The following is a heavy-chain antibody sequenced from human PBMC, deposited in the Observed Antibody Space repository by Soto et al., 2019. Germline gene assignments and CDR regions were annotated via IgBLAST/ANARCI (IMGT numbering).Heavy chain of an antibody. J-gene: IGHJ4*02. D-gene: IGHD5-18*01. CDR1: GYTFTSYG. Sequence: QVQLVQSGAEVKKPGASVRVSCKASGYTFTSYGVSWVRQAPGQGLEWMGWISAYNGNTKYAQKLQGRLTMTTDTSTSTAYMELRSLRSADTSMYSCAREPALHVDTAQEFDYWGQGTLVTVSS. CDR3: AREPALHVDTAQEFDY. CDR2: ISAYNGNT. V-gene: IGHV1-18*04.